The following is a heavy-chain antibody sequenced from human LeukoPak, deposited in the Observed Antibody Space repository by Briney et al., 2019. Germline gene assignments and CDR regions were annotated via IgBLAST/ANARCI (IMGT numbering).Heavy chain of an antibody. CDR2: SRNKANSYTA. CDR3: ARETAGGFGY. D-gene: IGHD6-25*01. Sequence: PGGSLRLSCAASGFTLSDHYMDWVRQAPGKGLEWVGRSRNKANSYTAEYAASVKGRFTISRDDSKKSLDLQMSSLKTEDTAVYYCARETAGGFGYWGQGTLVTVSS. V-gene: IGHV3-72*01. J-gene: IGHJ4*02. CDR1: GFTLSDHY.